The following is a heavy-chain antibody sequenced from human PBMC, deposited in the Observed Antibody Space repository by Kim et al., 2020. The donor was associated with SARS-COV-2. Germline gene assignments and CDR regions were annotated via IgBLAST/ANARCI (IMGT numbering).Heavy chain of an antibody. CDR2: N. J-gene: IGHJ3*02. V-gene: IGHV2-5*01. CDR3: AHRSADDAFDI. Sequence: NRYSPSLKSRLTITQDTSKNQVVLTMTNMDPVDTATYYCAHRSADDAFDIWGQGTMVTVSS.